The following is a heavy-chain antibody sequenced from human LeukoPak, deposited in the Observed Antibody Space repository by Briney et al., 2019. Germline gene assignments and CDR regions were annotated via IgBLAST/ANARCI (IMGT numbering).Heavy chain of an antibody. V-gene: IGHV4-38-2*02. Sequence: PSETLSLTCTVSGYSITSGYYWGCIRQPPGKGLEWIGSTYHSGSTYYNPSLKSRVTISVDTSKNQFSLKLSSVTAAATAVYYCARLVEYGSGWPDYYYYYYMDVWGRGTTVTVSS. D-gene: IGHD6-19*01. CDR1: GYSITSGYY. J-gene: IGHJ6*03. CDR2: TYHSGST. CDR3: ARLVEYGSGWPDYYYYYYMDV.